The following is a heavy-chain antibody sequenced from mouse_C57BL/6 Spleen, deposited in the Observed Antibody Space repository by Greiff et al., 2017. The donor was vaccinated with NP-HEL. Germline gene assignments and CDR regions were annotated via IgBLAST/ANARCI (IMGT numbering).Heavy chain of an antibody. Sequence: EVKLMESGGGLVQPGGSMKLSCVASGFTFSNYWMNWVRQSPEKGLEWVAQIRLKSDNYATHYAESVKGRFTISRDDSKSSVYLQMNHLRAEDTGIYSCTSSYGYDGFAYWGQGTLVTVSA. CDR3: TSSYGYDGFAY. V-gene: IGHV6-3*01. J-gene: IGHJ3*01. CDR1: GFTFSNYW. D-gene: IGHD2-9*01. CDR2: IRLKSDNYAT.